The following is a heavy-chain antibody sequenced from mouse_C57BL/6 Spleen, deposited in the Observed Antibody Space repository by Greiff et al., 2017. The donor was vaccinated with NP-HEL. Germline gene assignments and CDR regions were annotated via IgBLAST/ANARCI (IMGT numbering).Heavy chain of an antibody. J-gene: IGHJ2*01. Sequence: EVKLVESGGGLVKPGGSLKLSCAASGFTFSDYGMHWVRQAPEKGLEWVAYISSGSSTIYYADTVKGRFTISRDNAKNTLFLQMTSLRSEDTAMYYCARRSPLRYFDYWGQGTTLTVSS. CDR1: GFTFSDYG. CDR3: ARRSPLRYFDY. D-gene: IGHD1-1*01. V-gene: IGHV5-17*01. CDR2: ISSGSSTI.